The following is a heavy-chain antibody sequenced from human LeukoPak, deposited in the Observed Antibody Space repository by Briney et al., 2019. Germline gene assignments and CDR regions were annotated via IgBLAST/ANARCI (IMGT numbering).Heavy chain of an antibody. CDR2: IHYSGIT. J-gene: IGHJ5*02. CDR1: GGSISSYF. D-gene: IGHD3-10*01. CDR3: ARKGEHYYDSGKLWPAWFDL. Sequence: SENLSLTCTVSGGSISSYFWSWIRQPPGKGLEWIGYIHYSGITYYNPSLKSRVTISLDTSKNQFSLKLTSVTAADTAFYYCARKGEHYYDSGKLWPAWFDLWGQGTLVTVSS. V-gene: IGHV4-59*01.